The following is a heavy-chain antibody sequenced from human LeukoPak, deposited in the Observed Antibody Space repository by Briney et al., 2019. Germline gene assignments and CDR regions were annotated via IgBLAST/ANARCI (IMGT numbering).Heavy chain of an antibody. J-gene: IGHJ6*02. V-gene: IGHV3-30-3*01. Sequence: GSLRLSCAASGFTFSSYAMHWVRQAPGKGLEWVAVISYDGSNKYYADSVKGRFTISRDNSKNTPYLQMNSLRAEDTAVYYCARGTPGRPYYDFWSGYLYGMDVWGQGTTVTVSS. CDR1: GFTFSSYA. CDR2: ISYDGSNK. CDR3: ARGTPGRPYYDFWSGYLYGMDV. D-gene: IGHD3-3*01.